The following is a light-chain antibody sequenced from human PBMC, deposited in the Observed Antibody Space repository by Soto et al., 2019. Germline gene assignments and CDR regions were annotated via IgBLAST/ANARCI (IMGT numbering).Light chain of an antibody. Sequence: DVQMTQSPSTLSASVGDRVTITCRASQSISRLLAWYQQKPGRAPILLIYKASTLESGVPSRFSGSGSGTEFSLTISSLQPDDSATYYCQPYSSYPLTFGQGTRLEIK. CDR2: KAS. V-gene: IGKV1-5*03. J-gene: IGKJ5*01. CDR3: QPYSSYPLT. CDR1: QSISRL.